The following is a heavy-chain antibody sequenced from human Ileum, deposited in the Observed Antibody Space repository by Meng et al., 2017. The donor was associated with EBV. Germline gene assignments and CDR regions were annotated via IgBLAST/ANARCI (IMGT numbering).Heavy chain of an antibody. CDR1: SGSVSSGDYH. CDR2: ILSGST. V-gene: IGHV4-61*03. D-gene: IGHD5-12*01. CDR3: AGGRAGYGGYKT. Sequence: QVHRLGSGPGLVKPSETLSLTCTVSSGSVSSGDYHWSWIRQPPGKGLEWIGYILSGSTNYDPSLTNRVTISVDTSKNHFSLKLTSVTAADTAVYYCAGGRAGYGGYKTWGQGTLVTVSS. J-gene: IGHJ4*02.